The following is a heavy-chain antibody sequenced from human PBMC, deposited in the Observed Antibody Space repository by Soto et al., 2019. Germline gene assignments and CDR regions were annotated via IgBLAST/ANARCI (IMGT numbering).Heavy chain of an antibody. CDR1: GASVTSSTYH. J-gene: IGHJ4*02. CDR3: ARGAAYDFWSGYYNY. Sequence: PSETLSLTCSVSGASVTSSTYHWGWLRQPPGKGLEWIGYTYYSGSTRYSPSLKSRVTISIDASKNQFSLILSSVTAADTAVYYCARGAAYDFWSGYYNYWGQGTLVTVSS. CDR2: TYYSGST. D-gene: IGHD3-3*01. V-gene: IGHV4-61*01.